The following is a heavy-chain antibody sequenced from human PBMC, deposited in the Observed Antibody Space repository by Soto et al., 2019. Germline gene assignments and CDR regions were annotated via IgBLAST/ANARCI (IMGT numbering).Heavy chain of an antibody. Sequence: PGGSLRLSCAASGFTFSSYGMSWVRQAPGKGLEWVSAISGSGGSTYYADSVKGRFTISRDNSKNTLYLQMNSLRAEDTAVYYCAKLTTRYCSSTSCRGAFDIWGQGTMVTV. V-gene: IGHV3-23*01. CDR3: AKLTTRYCSSTSCRGAFDI. D-gene: IGHD2-2*01. J-gene: IGHJ3*02. CDR1: GFTFSSYG. CDR2: ISGSGGST.